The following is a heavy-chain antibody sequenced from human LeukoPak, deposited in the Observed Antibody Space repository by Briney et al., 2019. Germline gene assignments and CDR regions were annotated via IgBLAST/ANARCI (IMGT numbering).Heavy chain of an antibody. D-gene: IGHD4-11*01. Sequence: SETLSLTCTVSGGSISSYYWSWIRQPLGKGLEWIGEINHSGSTNYNPSLKSRVTISVDTSKNQFSLKLSSVTAADTAVYYCARQTRLHIRPLDYWGQGTLVTVSS. CDR1: GGSISSYY. CDR2: INHSGST. V-gene: IGHV4-34*01. CDR3: ARQTRLHIRPLDY. J-gene: IGHJ4*02.